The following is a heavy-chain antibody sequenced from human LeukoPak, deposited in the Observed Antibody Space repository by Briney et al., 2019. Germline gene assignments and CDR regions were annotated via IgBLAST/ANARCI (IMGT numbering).Heavy chain of an antibody. Sequence: ASVKVSCKTSGYIFAHNGISWVRQAPGQGLEWMGGFDPEDGETIYAQKFQGRVTMTEDTSTDTAYMELSSLRSEDTAVYYCATDPGLRYFDWFPWGMDVWGQGTTVTVSS. D-gene: IGHD3-9*01. V-gene: IGHV1-24*01. J-gene: IGHJ6*02. CDR3: ATDPGLRYFDWFPWGMDV. CDR2: FDPEDGET. CDR1: GYIFAHNG.